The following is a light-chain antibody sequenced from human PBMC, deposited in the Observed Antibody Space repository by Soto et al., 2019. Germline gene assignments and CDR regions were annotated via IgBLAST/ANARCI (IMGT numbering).Light chain of an antibody. V-gene: IGLV1-40*01. Sequence: QSVLTQPHSVSGAPGQRVTISCTGSSSNIGAGYDVHWYQQFPGTAPKLLIYGNSNRPSGVPDRFSGSKSGTSASLAITGLQAEDEADYYCQSYDSSLSGVVFGGGTKLTVL. CDR3: QSYDSSLSGVV. CDR2: GNS. J-gene: IGLJ2*01. CDR1: SSNIGAGYD.